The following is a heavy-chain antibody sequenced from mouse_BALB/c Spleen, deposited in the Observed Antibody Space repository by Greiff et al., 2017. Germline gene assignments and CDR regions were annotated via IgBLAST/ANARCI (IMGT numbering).Heavy chain of an antibody. V-gene: IGHV1-9*01. CDR3: ARGTTVGPYYFDY. CDR2: ILPGSGST. D-gene: IGHD1-1*01. CDR1: GYTFSSYW. J-gene: IGHJ2*01. Sequence: VKLQESGAELMKPGASVKISCKATGYTFSSYWIEWVKQRPGHGLEWIGEILPGSGSTNYNEKFKGKATFTADTSSNTAYMQLSSLTSEDSAVYYCARGTTVGPYYFDYWGQGTTLTVSS.